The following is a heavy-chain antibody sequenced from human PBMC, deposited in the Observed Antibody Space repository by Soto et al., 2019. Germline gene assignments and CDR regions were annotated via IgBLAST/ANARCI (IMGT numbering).Heavy chain of an antibody. J-gene: IGHJ5*02. CDR2: IYHSGST. Sequence: PSETLSLTCAVSGDSITSGGYSWNWIRQPPGKGLEWIGYIYHSGSTLYNPSLKSRVTISVDKSKNQFSLKLTSVTAADTAVYYCTRDQLEGNWFDPWGQGTLVTVS. D-gene: IGHD1-1*01. CDR3: TRDQLEGNWFDP. CDR1: GDSITSGGYS. V-gene: IGHV4-30-2*01.